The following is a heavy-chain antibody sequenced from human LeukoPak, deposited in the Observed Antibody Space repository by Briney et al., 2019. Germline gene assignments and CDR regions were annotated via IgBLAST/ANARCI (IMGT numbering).Heavy chain of an antibody. CDR1: GFTVSTNY. CDR2: IYSGGST. V-gene: IGHV3-66*04. CDR3: ARHISTGYYYFDY. Sequence: PGGSLRLSCAASGFTVSTNYMSWVRQAPGKGLERVSVIYSGGSTLYADSVKGRFTISRDRSKNTLYLQMSSLKAEDTAVYYCARHISTGYYYFDYWGQGTLVTVSS. J-gene: IGHJ4*02. D-gene: IGHD6-19*01.